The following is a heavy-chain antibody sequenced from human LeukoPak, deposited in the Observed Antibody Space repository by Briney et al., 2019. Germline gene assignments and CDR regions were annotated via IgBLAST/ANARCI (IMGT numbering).Heavy chain of an antibody. V-gene: IGHV1-69*13. CDR3: ARDRVVGTYYYGMDV. D-gene: IGHD2-2*01. J-gene: IGHJ6*02. Sequence: SVKVSCKASGGTFSSHAISWVRQAPGQGLEWMGGIIPIFGTANYAQKFQGRVTITADESTSTAYMELSSLRSEDTAVYYCARDRVVGTYYYGMDVWGQGTTVTVSS. CDR1: GGTFSSHA. CDR2: IIPIFGTA.